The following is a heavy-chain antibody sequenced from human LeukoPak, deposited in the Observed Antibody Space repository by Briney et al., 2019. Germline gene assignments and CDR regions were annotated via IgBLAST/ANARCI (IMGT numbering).Heavy chain of an antibody. Sequence: SETLSLTCAVSGGSISSSNWWSWVRQPPGKGLEWIGSIYHSGSTYYNPSLKSRVTISVDTSKNQFSLKLSSVTAADTAVYYCARDNLDWFDPWGQGTLVTVSS. CDR1: GGSISSSNW. V-gene: IGHV4-4*02. CDR2: IYHSGST. CDR3: ARDNLDWFDP. J-gene: IGHJ5*02.